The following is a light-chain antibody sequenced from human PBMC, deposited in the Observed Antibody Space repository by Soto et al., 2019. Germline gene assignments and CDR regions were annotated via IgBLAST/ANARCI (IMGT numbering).Light chain of an antibody. V-gene: IGLV1-36*01. J-gene: IGLJ2*01. CDR1: SSNIGNNA. CDR2: YDD. CDR3: AAWDDSLKGQ. Sequence: QTVLTQPPSVSEAPRQRVTISCSGSSSNIGNNAVNWYQQLPGKAPKLLIYYDDLLPSGVSDRFSGSKSGTSASLAISGLQSEDEADYYCAAWDDSLKGQVGGGTKLTVL.